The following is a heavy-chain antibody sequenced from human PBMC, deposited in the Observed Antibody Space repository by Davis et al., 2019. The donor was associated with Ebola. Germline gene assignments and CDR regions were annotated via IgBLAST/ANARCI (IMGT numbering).Heavy chain of an antibody. V-gene: IGHV1-2*02. CDR2: INPNSGGT. J-gene: IGHJ5*02. CDR3: AREERCSSTCNWFDP. Sequence: ASVKVSCKASGYTFTGYYMHWVRQAPGQGLEWMGWINPNSGGTNYAQKFQGRVTMTRDTSISTAYMELSRLRSDDTAVYYCAREERCSSTCNWFDPWGQGTLVTVSS. CDR1: GYTFTGYY. D-gene: IGHD2-2*01.